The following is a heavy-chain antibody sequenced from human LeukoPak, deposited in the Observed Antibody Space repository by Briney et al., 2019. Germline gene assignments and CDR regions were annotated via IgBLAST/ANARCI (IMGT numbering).Heavy chain of an antibody. CDR3: ARGVLDGSGSYYRVLNWFDP. J-gene: IGHJ5*02. CDR1: GGSISSGGYS. Sequence: SETLSLTCAVSGGSISSGGYSWSWIRQPPGKGLEWIGYIYHSGSTYYNPSLKSRVTISVDRSKNQFSLKLSSVTAAETAVYYCARGVLDGSGSYYRVLNWFDPWGQGTLVTVSS. CDR2: IYHSGST. D-gene: IGHD3-10*01. V-gene: IGHV4-30-2*01.